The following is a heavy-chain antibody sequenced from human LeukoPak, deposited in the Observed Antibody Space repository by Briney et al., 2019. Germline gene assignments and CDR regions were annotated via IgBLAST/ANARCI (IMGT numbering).Heavy chain of an antibody. D-gene: IGHD2-2*01. CDR1: GYDISSGFY. J-gene: IGHJ4*02. Sequence: SETLSLTCTVSGYDISSGFYWGWIRQSPRKGLEWIANIYRNGRTYHNPSLQSRVTISVDVSKNQFSLKLTSVTAADTAMYSCARHQTGDVDYWGQGILVTVSS. CDR2: IYRNGRT. CDR3: ARHQTGDVDY. V-gene: IGHV4-38-2*02.